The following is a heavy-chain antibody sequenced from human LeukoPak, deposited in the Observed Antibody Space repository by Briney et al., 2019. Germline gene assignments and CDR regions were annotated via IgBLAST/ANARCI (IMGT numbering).Heavy chain of an antibody. CDR1: GFTFSDYY. D-gene: IGHD3-10*01. CDR2: ISSISSTI. V-gene: IGHV3-11*04. J-gene: IGHJ4*02. Sequence: GGSLRHSCAASGFTFSDYYMSCMPPAPEKGRECISYISSISSTIYYADSVWGRFTIPRDNAKNSLYLQMNTLRADDTAVYYCGRCVDGLPCDFDFLGQGPLVTVSS. CDR3: GRCVDGLPCDFDF.